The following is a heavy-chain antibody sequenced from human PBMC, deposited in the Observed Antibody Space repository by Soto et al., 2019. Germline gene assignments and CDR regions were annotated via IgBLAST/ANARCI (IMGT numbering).Heavy chain of an antibody. CDR2: IKQDGSEK. V-gene: IGHV3-7*01. J-gene: IGHJ4*02. Sequence: GGSLRHSCAASGFTFSSYWMSLVRQAPGKGLEWVANIKQDGSEKYYVDSVKGRFTISRDNAKNSLYLQMNSLRAEDTAVYYCARDGTYGDYVVCYSDDWGQGTLVTVPS. CDR3: ARDGTYGDYVVCYSDD. D-gene: IGHD4-17*01. CDR1: GFTFSSYW.